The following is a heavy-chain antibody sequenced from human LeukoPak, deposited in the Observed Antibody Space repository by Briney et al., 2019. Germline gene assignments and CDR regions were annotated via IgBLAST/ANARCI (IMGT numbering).Heavy chain of an antibody. CDR1: GGSISSGGYY. CDR3: ARGIGYSYGPPPYYFDY. Sequence: SETLSLTCAVSGGSISSGGYYWSWIRQPPGKGLEWIGEINHSGSTNYNPSLKSRVTISVDTSKNQFSLKLSSVTAADTAVYYCARGIGYSYGPPPYYFDYWGQGTLVTVSS. D-gene: IGHD5-18*01. V-gene: IGHV4-34*01. J-gene: IGHJ4*02. CDR2: INHSGST.